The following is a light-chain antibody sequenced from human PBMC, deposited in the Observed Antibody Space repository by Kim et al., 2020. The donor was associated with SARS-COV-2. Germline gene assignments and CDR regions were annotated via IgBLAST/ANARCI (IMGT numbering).Light chain of an antibody. CDR2: YDS. CDR1: SIGSKS. V-gene: IGLV3-21*04. J-gene: IGLJ2*01. CDR3: QVWDSSSDHRVV. Sequence: PGKTAGITCGGNSIGSKSVRWYQGRPGQAPVLVISYDSDRPSGIPERFSGSNSGNTATLTISRVEAGDEADYYCQVWDSSSDHRVVFGGGTQLTVL.